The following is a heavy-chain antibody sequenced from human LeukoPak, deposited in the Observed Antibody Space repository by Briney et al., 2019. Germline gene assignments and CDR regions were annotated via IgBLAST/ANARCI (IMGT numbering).Heavy chain of an antibody. V-gene: IGHV1-46*01. Sequence: GASVKVSCKASGYTFTSYGISWVRQAPGQGLEWMGIINPSGGATTYAQKFQGRVTMTRDTSTTTVDMELSSLSSEDTAVYYCARGITGTNFDYWGQGTLVTVSS. D-gene: IGHD1-20*01. CDR1: GYTFTSYG. CDR3: ARGITGTNFDY. CDR2: INPSGGAT. J-gene: IGHJ4*02.